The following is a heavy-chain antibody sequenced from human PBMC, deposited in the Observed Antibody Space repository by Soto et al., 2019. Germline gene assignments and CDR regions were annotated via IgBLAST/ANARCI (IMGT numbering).Heavy chain of an antibody. CDR2: IWYDGSNK. Sequence: QVQLVESGGGVVQPGRSLRLSCAAPGFTFSSYGMHWVRQAPGKGLEWVAVIWYDGSNKYYADSVKGRFTISRDNSKNTLYLQMNSLRAEDTAVYYCARDSLEYDSSGEGGGFDYCGQGTLVTVSS. J-gene: IGHJ4*02. CDR1: GFTFSSYG. D-gene: IGHD3-22*01. V-gene: IGHV3-33*01. CDR3: ARDSLEYDSSGEGGGFDY.